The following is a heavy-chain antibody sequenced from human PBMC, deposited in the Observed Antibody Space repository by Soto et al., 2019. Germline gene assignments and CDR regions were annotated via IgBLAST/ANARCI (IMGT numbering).Heavy chain of an antibody. D-gene: IGHD6-19*01. Sequence: ASVKVSCKASGYTFTSYAMHWVRQAPGQRLEWMGWINAGNGNTKYSQKFQGRVTITRDTSASTAYMELSSLRSEDTAVYYCARGIAVAGPQDYWGQGTLVTVSS. CDR2: INAGNGNT. CDR3: ARGIAVAGPQDY. J-gene: IGHJ4*02. V-gene: IGHV1-3*01. CDR1: GYTFTSYA.